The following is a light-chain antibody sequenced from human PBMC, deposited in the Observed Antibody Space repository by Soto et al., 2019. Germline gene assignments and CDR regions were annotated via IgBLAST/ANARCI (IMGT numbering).Light chain of an antibody. Sequence: QSVLTQPPSVSGTPGQRVTISCSGGRSNIGSNTVAWYQQFPGTTPKLLLYRDDQRPSGVPDRFSGSKSGTSASLAISGLQFDDEADYYCAVWDDTLYGRVFGGGTKLTVL. J-gene: IGLJ3*02. CDR1: RSNIGSNT. V-gene: IGLV1-44*01. CDR3: AVWDDTLYGRV. CDR2: RDD.